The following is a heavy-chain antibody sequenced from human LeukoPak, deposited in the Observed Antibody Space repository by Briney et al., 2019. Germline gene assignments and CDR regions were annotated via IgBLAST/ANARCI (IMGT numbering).Heavy chain of an antibody. Sequence: SETLSLTCGVSGGSFTNQFWTWIRQAPGQGLEWIGDINHNRVTNYNPSLKSRVTILADTSNSLSLRSVTAADTAVYFCAWHYVWGRFDSWGQGTLVTVSS. CDR2: INHNRVT. CDR1: GGSFTNQF. D-gene: IGHD3-16*01. V-gene: IGHV4-34*01. J-gene: IGHJ4*02. CDR3: AWHYVWGRFDS.